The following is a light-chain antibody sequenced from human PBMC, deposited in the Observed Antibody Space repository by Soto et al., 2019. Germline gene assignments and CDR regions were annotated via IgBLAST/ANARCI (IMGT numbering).Light chain of an antibody. CDR1: QSVNSN. V-gene: IGKV3-15*01. Sequence: EIVMTQSPATLSVSPGERATLSCRASQSVNSNYLAWYQQKPGQAPRLLIYAASTRATGIPARFSGSGSGTEFTLTISSLQSEDFAVYYCQQYNNWPVFGQGTKVDIK. J-gene: IGKJ1*01. CDR3: QQYNNWPV. CDR2: AAS.